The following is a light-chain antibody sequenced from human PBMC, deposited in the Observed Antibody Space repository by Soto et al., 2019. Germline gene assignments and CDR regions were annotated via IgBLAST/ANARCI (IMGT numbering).Light chain of an antibody. CDR2: AAS. J-gene: IGKJ4*01. V-gene: IGKV1-9*01. CDR3: QQLNSYPT. CDR1: QGISSY. Sequence: IQLTQSPSSLSASVGDRVTITCRASQGISSYLAWYQQKPGKAPKLLIYAASTLQSGVPSRFSGSVSGTDFFLTISSLQPEDFATYYCQQLNSYPTFGGGTKVDIK.